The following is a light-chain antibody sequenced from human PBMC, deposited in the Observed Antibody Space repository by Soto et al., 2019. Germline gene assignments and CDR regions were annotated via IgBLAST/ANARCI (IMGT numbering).Light chain of an antibody. CDR1: PSVRNY. CDR2: DAS. Sequence: EIVLTQSPATLSLSPGERATLSCRASPSVRNYLAWYQHKAGQAPRLLIYDASTRATGIPARFSGSGSATDFTLTISSLAPEDFAVYYCQQHSDWPWTFGQGTKVEIK. V-gene: IGKV3-11*01. CDR3: QQHSDWPWT. J-gene: IGKJ1*01.